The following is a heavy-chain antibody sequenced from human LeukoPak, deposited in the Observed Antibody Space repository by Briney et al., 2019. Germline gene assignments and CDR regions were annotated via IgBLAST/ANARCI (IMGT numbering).Heavy chain of an antibody. CDR3: AREGDYYCSGGSCYDY. CDR2: IKQDGSEK. D-gene: IGHD2-15*01. CDR1: GFTFSSYW. Sequence: GGSLRLSCAASGFTFSSYWMSWVRQAPGKGLEWVANIKQDGSEKYYVDSVKGRFTISRDNAKNSVYLQMNSLRAEDTAVYYCAREGDYYCSGGSCYDYWGQGTLVTVSS. J-gene: IGHJ4*02. V-gene: IGHV3-7*01.